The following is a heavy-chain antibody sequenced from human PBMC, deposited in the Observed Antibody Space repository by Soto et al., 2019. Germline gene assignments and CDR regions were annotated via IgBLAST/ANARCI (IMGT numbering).Heavy chain of an antibody. J-gene: IGHJ6*02. CDR1: GCTFSSYA. V-gene: IGHV1-69*13. D-gene: IGHD5-18*01. CDR3: ARDVDTAMPSYYYYGMDV. CDR2: IIPIFGTA. Sequence: SVKVSCKASGCTFSSYAISWVRQAPGQGLEWMGGIIPIFGTANYAQKFQGRVTITADESTSTAYMELSSLRSEDTAVYYCARDVDTAMPSYYYYGMDVWGQGTTVTVSS.